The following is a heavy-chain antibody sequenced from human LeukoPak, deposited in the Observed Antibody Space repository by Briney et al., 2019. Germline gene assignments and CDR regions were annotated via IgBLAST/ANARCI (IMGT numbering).Heavy chain of an antibody. CDR2: INPNSGDT. CDR1: GYTFTSYY. CDR3: ARGTACTEHSFFDY. J-gene: IGHJ4*02. D-gene: IGHD2-8*02. Sequence: ASVKVSCKASGYTFTSYYLHCVRQAPGQGPGWMGWINPNSGDTNYAQKFQGRVTMTWDTSISTAYMGLSRLKSDDTAIYYCARGTACTEHSFFDYWGQGTLVTVSS. V-gene: IGHV1-2*02.